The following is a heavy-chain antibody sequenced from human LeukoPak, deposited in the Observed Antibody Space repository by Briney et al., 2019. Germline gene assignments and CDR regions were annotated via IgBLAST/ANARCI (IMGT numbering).Heavy chain of an antibody. CDR3: AKQGFSIGPYGNWFDP. CDR2: ISGDESHK. J-gene: IGHJ5*02. CDR1: GFSFSTYG. Sequence: GGSLRLSCAASGFSFSTYGMHWVRQAPGKGPEWVAIISGDESHKYYADSLKGRFTISRDNSKYTLYLQMNSLRPEDTAVYYCAKQGFSIGPYGNWFDPWGQGSLVTVSS. D-gene: IGHD3-16*01. V-gene: IGHV3-30*18.